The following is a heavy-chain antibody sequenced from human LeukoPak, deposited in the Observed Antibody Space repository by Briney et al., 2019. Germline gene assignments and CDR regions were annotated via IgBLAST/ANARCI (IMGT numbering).Heavy chain of an antibody. Sequence: SEPLSLTHCLCGGHIRCGSYPWIWIPPPPGKGLVWIGYIYPRGSTYSNPSLKSRVILSLDKSANQFSLNLSSVTAADTAVYYCARFSPRAMGNYLDFWGQGTLVTVSS. J-gene: IGHJ4*02. CDR3: ARFSPRAMGNYLDF. D-gene: IGHD7-27*01. V-gene: IGHV4-30-2*01. CDR2: IYPRGST. CDR1: GGHIRCGSYP.